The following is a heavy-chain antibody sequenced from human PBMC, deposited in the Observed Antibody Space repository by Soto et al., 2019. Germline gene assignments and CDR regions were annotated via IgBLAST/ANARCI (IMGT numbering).Heavy chain of an antibody. J-gene: IGHJ4*02. D-gene: IGHD1-7*01. CDR2: ISSSSSYI. CDR1: GFTFSSYS. CDR3: ARDGYNWHYKGDY. V-gene: IGHV3-21*01. Sequence: EVQLVESGGGLVKPGGSLRLSCAASGFTFSSYSMNWVRQAPGKGLEWVSSISSSSSYIYYADSVKGRFTISRDNAKNSLYLQMNSLRAEDTAVYYCARDGYNWHYKGDYWGQGTLVTVSS.